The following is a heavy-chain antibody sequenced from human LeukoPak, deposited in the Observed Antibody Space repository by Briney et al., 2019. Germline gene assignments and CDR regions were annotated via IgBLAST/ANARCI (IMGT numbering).Heavy chain of an antibody. CDR2: ISSGSSTI. V-gene: IGHV3-48*01. CDR1: GYIFTNHG. CDR3: ARDYNWYFDL. J-gene: IGHJ2*01. Sequence: PGRSLRLSCTASGYIFTNHGMHWVRQAPGKGLEWVSYISSGSSTIYYADSVKGRFSISRDNAKNSLYLQMNSLRAEDTAVYYCARDYNWYFDLWGRGTLVTVSS.